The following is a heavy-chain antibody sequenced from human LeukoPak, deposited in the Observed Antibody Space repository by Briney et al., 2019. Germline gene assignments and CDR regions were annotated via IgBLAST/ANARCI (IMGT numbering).Heavy chain of an antibody. J-gene: IGHJ4*02. V-gene: IGHV4-39*07. CDR1: GGSISSSSYY. CDR2: IYHSGST. Sequence: SETLSLTCTVSGGSISSSSYYWGWIRQPPGKGLEWIGSIYHSGSTYYNPSLKSRVTISVDTSKNQFSLKLSSATAADTAVYYCARPVVLTGYDYDYWGQGTLVTVSS. D-gene: IGHD3-9*01. CDR3: ARPVVLTGYDYDY.